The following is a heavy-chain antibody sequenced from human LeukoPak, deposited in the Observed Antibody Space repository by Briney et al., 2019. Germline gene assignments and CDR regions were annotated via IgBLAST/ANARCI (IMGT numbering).Heavy chain of an antibody. V-gene: IGHV3-30*02. CDR2: IRYDETTE. Sequence: GGSLRHSCAASGFTLTDYNMHWVRQAPGKGLEYVAFIRYDETTEYYADSVKGRFTTSRDKSKNTLYLQMNSLRREDTAVYYCARGAAVAVELWGQGTLVTVSS. CDR1: GFTLTDYN. J-gene: IGHJ4*02. D-gene: IGHD6-19*01. CDR3: ARGAAVAVEL.